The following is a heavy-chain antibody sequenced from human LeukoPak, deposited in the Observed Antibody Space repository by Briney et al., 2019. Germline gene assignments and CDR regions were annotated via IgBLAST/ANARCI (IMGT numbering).Heavy chain of an antibody. V-gene: IGHV5-51*01. J-gene: IGHJ6*02. CDR2: IYPGDSDT. CDR3: ARSLYSSYYYYGMDV. CDR1: GYSFTSYW. D-gene: IGHD4-11*01. Sequence: GASLQISCKGSGYSFTSYWIGWVRQLPGKGLEWMGIIYPGDSDTRYSPSFQGQVTISADKSISTAYLQWSSLKASDTAMYYCARSLYSSYYYYGMDVWGQGTTVTVSS.